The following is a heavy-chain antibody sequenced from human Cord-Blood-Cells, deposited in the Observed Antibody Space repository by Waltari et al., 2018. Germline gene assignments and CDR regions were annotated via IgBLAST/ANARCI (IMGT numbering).Heavy chain of an antibody. CDR3: AKGVYSSSFYYFDY. Sequence: EVQLVESGGGLVQPARSLRLSCAASVFTFDVYALHWVRPAPGKGVEWVSGISWNSGSIGYADSVKGRFTISRDNAKNSLYLQMNSLRAEDTALYYCAKGVYSSSFYYFDYWGQGTLVTVSS. D-gene: IGHD6-6*01. CDR2: ISWNSGSI. V-gene: IGHV3-9*01. CDR1: VFTFDVYA. J-gene: IGHJ4*02.